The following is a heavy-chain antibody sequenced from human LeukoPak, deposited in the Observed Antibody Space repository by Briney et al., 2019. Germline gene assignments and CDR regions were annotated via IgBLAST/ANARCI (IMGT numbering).Heavy chain of an antibody. CDR1: GFTFSSYE. V-gene: IGHV3-64*01. CDR3: AKGDKPVIAMVKFDY. D-gene: IGHD5-18*01. J-gene: IGHJ4*01. CDR2: ISSNGGST. Sequence: GGSLRLSCAASGFTFSSYEMNWVRQAPGKGLEYVSAISSNGGSTYYANSVKGRFTISRDNSKNTLYLQMNSLRAEDTAVYYCAKGDKPVIAMVKFDYWGHGTLVTVSS.